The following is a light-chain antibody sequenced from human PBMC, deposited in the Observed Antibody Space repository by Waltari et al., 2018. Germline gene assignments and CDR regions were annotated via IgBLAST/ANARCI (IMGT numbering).Light chain of an antibody. J-gene: IGLJ2*01. CDR2: ATS. CDR3: LISFGGAEEI. CDR1: TGPVTRGHY. Sequence: QAVVTQEPSLTVSPGGTVTLTCASSTGPVTRGHYPYWFQQKPGQAPRTLIYATSNKHSWTPFRFSGALLGVKAALTLSGAQPEDEADYYCLISFGGAEEIFGGGTKLTVL. V-gene: IGLV7-46*01.